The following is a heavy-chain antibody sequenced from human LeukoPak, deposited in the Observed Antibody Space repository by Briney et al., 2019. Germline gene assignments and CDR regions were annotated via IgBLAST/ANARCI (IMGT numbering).Heavy chain of an antibody. V-gene: IGHV3-30*07. Sequence: SVQGRFTISRDNSKNTLYLQMNSLGAEDTAVYYCARTDGYCSSTTCYSKLDYWGQGTLVTVSS. CDR3: ARTDGYCSSTTCYSKLDY. D-gene: IGHD2-2*02. J-gene: IGHJ4*02.